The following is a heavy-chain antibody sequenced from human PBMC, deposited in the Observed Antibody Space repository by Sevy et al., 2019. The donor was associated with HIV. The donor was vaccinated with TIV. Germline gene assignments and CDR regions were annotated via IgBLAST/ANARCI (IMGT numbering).Heavy chain of an antibody. CDR1: GDTFITNA. J-gene: IGHJ2*01. V-gene: IGHV1-69*13. CDR3: ASTYYYGSGTFHWYFDL. Sequence: ASVKVSCKASGDTFITNAISWVRQAPGQGLEWMGVIIPVFDTPNYARKFLGRVTITADESTTTVYMDLSSLRSEDTALYYCASTYYYGSGTFHWYFDLWGRGTLVTVSS. CDR2: IIPVFDTP. D-gene: IGHD3-10*01.